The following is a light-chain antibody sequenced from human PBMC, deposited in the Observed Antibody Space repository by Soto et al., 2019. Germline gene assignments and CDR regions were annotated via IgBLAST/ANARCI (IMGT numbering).Light chain of an antibody. J-gene: IGKJ1*01. CDR3: QQYDSSPKT. CDR1: QSVRSN. V-gene: IGKV3-20*01. CDR2: GAS. Sequence: EFVLTQSRGTLYLSTGERVARSCSGSQSVRSNLAWYQQKPGQAPRLLIYGASSRATGIPDRFSGSGSGTDFTLTISRLEPEDFAVYYCQQYDSSPKTFGQGTKVDIK.